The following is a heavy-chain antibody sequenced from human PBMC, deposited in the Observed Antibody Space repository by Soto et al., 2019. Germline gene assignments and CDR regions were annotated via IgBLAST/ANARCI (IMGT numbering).Heavy chain of an antibody. CDR3: ARERGYSYGYVEDSYGDYYYNGMDV. CDR1: GGSISSSSYY. CDR2: IYYSGST. V-gene: IGHV4-39*01. D-gene: IGHD5-18*01. J-gene: IGHJ6*02. Sequence: PSETLSLTCTVSGGSISSSSYYWGWIRQPPGKGLEWIGSIYYSGSTYYNPSLKSRVTISVDTSKNQFSLKLSSVTAADTAVYYCARERGYSYGYVEDSYGDYYYNGMDVWGQGTTVTVSS.